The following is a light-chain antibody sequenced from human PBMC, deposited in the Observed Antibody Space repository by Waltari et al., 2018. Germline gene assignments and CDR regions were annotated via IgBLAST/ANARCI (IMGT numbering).Light chain of an antibody. V-gene: IGKV1-17*01. CDR1: QAIYTY. J-gene: IGKJ1*01. CDR2: AAS. Sequence: DIQMTQSPSSLSASAGDTVTISCRASQAIYTYLNLYQQKPGKTPKRLIYAASSLESGVPSRFSGSGSGTDFTLTISSLQPEDFATYYCLQYNSHPWTFGQGTKVEIK. CDR3: LQYNSHPWT.